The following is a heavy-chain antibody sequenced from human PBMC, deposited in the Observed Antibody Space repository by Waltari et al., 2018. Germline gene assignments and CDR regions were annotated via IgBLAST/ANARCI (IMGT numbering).Heavy chain of an antibody. CDR2: IRSRTKGDAT. CDR1: GLIFSDYA. CDR3: IRPFEMGID. Sequence: EVQLVESGGALVQPGGSLKLSCAASGLIFSDYAMPWVRQASGKGLEWVGRIRSRTKGDATSYAESVQGRFTISREDSKNTAYLEINSLKTDDTAVYYCIRPFEMGIDWGQGTLVIVSS. D-gene: IGHD7-27*01. V-gene: IGHV3-73*01. J-gene: IGHJ4*02.